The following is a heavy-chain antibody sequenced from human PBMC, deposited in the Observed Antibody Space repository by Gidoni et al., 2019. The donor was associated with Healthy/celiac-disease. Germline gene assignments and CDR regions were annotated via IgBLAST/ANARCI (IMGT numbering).Heavy chain of an antibody. Sequence: LKESGPTLVKPTQTLTLTCTFSGFSLSTSGVGVGWIRQPPGKALEWLALIYWNDDKRYSPSLKSRLTITKDTSKNQVVLTMTNMDPVDTATYYRARVIAARPGGAFDIWGQGTMVTVSS. CDR1: GFSLSTSGVG. V-gene: IGHV2-5*01. J-gene: IGHJ3*02. CDR2: IYWNDDK. CDR3: ARVIAARPGGAFDI. D-gene: IGHD6-6*01.